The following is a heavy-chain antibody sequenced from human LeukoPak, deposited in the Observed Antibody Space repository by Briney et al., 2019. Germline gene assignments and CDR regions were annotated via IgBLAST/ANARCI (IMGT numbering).Heavy chain of an antibody. CDR2: IYGGGWT. CDR3: ATSPRGIQLWLGYYFDY. V-gene: IGHV3-53*01. D-gene: IGHD5-18*01. Sequence: RGGSLSLSRAASGLTVSSNYMSGVGQAAGRGREGVSVIYGGGWTYHVESVKGGLTISRDNSKNTLFLQSNTRRAQDTAVYYCATSPRGIQLWLGYYFDYWGQGTLVPVPS. J-gene: IGHJ4*02. CDR1: GLTVSSNY.